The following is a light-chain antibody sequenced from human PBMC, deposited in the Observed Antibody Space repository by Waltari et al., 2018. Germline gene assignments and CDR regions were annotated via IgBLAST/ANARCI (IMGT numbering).Light chain of an antibody. CDR2: LGY. CDR1: QSLLQSNGYNY. J-gene: IGKJ2*01. CDR3: MQTLQTPYT. V-gene: IGKV2-28*01. Sequence: IVMTQSQLSLPVTPGEPASISCRSSQSLLQSNGYNYLDWYLQKPGRSPQLLIYLGYNRASGVPDRFSGSGSGTDFTLKISRVEAEDVGVYYCMQTLQTPYTFGQGTKLEIK.